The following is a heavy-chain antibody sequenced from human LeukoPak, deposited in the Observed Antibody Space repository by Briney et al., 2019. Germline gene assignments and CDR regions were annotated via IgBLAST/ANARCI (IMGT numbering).Heavy chain of an antibody. CDR1: GFTVSSNY. CDR2: IYSGGST. J-gene: IGHJ4*02. Sequence: GGSLRLSCAAPGFTVSSNYMSWVRQAPGKGLEWVSVIYSGGSTYYADSVKGRFTISRDNSKNTLYLQMNSLRAEDTAVYYCARDPVPYYLYDSSGYYHYWGQGTLVTVSS. V-gene: IGHV3-53*01. CDR3: ARDPVPYYLYDSSGYYHY. D-gene: IGHD3-22*01.